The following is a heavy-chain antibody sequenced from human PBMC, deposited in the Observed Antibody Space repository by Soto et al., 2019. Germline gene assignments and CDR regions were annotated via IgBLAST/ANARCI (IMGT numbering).Heavy chain of an antibody. CDR3: ARALYYYDSRKKPPYGMDV. D-gene: IGHD3-22*01. J-gene: IGHJ6*02. CDR1: GGSISSGGYY. CDR2: IYYSGST. Sequence: TLSLTCTVSGGSISSGGYYWSWIRQHPGKGLEWIGYIYYSGSTYYNPSLKSRVTISVDTSKNQFSLKLSSVTAADTAVYYCARALYYYDSRKKPPYGMDVWGQGTTVTAP. V-gene: IGHV4-31*03.